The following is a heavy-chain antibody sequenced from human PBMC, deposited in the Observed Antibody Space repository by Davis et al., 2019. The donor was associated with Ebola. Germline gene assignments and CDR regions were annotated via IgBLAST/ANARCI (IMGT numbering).Heavy chain of an antibody. D-gene: IGHD3-10*01. CDR2: IWYDGSNK. V-gene: IGHV3-33*01. CDR1: GFTFSSYG. Sequence: GESLKISCAASGFTFSSYGMHWVRQAPGKGLEWVAVIWYDGSNKYYADSVKGRFTISRDNSKNTLYLQMNSLRAEDTAVYYCARVPLMVRGRDYYYYYGMDVWGKGTTVTVSS. J-gene: IGHJ6*04. CDR3: ARVPLMVRGRDYYYYYGMDV.